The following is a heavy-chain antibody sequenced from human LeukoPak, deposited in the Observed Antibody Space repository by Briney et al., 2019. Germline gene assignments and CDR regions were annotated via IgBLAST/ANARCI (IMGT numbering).Heavy chain of an antibody. CDR3: AKRGSSWSYFDY. CDR2: ISDSGGST. V-gene: IGHV3-23*01. CDR1: GFTFSDYA. D-gene: IGHD6-13*01. Sequence: GGSLRLSCAAAGFTFSDYAMTWVRQAPGKGLQWVSLISDSGGSTYYADSVKGRFTVSRDDSKATLYLQMNSLRADDTAVYFCAKRGSSWSYFDYWGQGTLVTVSS. J-gene: IGHJ4*02.